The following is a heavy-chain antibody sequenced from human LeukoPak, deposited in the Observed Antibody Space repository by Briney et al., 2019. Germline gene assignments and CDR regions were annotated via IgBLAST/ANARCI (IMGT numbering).Heavy chain of an antibody. J-gene: IGHJ4*02. V-gene: IGHV4-4*02. CDR2: IYNSGRT. Sequence: PSETLSLTCAVSGGSISSSNWWSWVRQPPGKGLEWIGEIYNSGRTNYNPSLKSRVTISVDKSKNQFSLKLSSVTAADTAVYYCARGSAWFGTTLGYWGQGTLVTVSS. CDR1: GGSISSSNW. CDR3: ARGSAWFGTTLGY. D-gene: IGHD3-10*01.